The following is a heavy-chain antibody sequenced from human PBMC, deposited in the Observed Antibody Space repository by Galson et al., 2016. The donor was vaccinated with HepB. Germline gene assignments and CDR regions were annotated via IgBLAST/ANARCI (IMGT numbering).Heavy chain of an antibody. D-gene: IGHD3-9*01. Sequence: LTCSVSGGSISSSDFYWGWIRQPPGKGLEWIGSISYTGSTYYNSPLKSRVTISVDTSKNQFSLKMNSVTAADTAVYYCARRRDFDILTGYWGEFDSWGQGTLVTVSS. J-gene: IGHJ4*02. CDR1: GGSISSSDFY. CDR2: ISYTGST. V-gene: IGHV4-39*01. CDR3: ARRRDFDILTGYWGEFDS.